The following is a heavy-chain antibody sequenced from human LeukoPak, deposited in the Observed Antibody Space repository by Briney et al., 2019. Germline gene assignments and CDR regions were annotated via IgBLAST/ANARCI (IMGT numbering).Heavy chain of an antibody. Sequence: ASVKVSCKASGYTFTGYYMHWVRQAPGQGLEWMGRINPNSGGTNYAQKFQGRVTMARDTSISTAYMELSRLRSGDTAVYYCARDRGYSSGWRRAFDIWGQGTMVTVSS. CDR2: INPNSGGT. CDR3: ARDRGYSSGWRRAFDI. D-gene: IGHD6-19*01. CDR1: GYTFTGYY. V-gene: IGHV1-2*06. J-gene: IGHJ3*02.